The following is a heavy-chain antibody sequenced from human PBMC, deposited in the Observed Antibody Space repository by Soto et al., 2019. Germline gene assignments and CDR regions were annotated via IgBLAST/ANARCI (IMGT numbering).Heavy chain of an antibody. V-gene: IGHV4-59*08. J-gene: IGHJ4*02. D-gene: IGHD3-3*01. CDR3: ARRWSGIDY. CDR2: ISYSGYT. Sequence: QVQLQESGPGRVKPSETLSLNCSVSGGSLTSYFWSWIRQPPGKGLEWLGYISYSGYTNYNPSLKSRVTISRDTSKNQFSLRLTSVTAADTAVYYGARRWSGIDYWGQGTLVTVSS. CDR1: GGSLTSYF.